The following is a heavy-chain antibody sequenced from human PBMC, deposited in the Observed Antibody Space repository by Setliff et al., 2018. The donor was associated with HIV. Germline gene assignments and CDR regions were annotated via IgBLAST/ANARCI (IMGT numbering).Heavy chain of an antibody. J-gene: IGHJ3*02. Sequence: SETLSLTCAVYGGSFSGYYWSWIRQPPGKGLEWIGEIDHGGSTSYNPSLKSRVTISVDTSKNQFSLKLSSVTAADTAVYYCAIESAGRVFDIWGQGAMVTVSS. CDR2: IDHGGST. V-gene: IGHV4-34*01. CDR1: GGSFSGYY. CDR3: AIESAGRVFDI.